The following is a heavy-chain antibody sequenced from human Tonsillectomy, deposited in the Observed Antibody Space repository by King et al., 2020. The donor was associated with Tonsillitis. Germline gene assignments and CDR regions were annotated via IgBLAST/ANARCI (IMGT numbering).Heavy chain of an antibody. D-gene: IGHD3-9*01. CDR2: IHYSGST. Sequence: VQLQESGPGLVKPSETLSLTCTVSGGSISPYYWNWIRQPPGKGLEWIGYIHYSGSTNYNPSLKSRVTMALDTSKNQFSLKLSSVTAADTAVYYCARQRLRYFDSWGQGTLVTVSS. J-gene: IGHJ4*02. V-gene: IGHV4-59*08. CDR3: ARQRLRYFDS. CDR1: GGSISPYY.